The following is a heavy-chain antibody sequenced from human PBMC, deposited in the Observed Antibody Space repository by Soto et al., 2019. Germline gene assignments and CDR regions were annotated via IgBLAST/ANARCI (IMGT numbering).Heavy chain of an antibody. CDR1: GFSFSNYA. CDR3: ARDCSSSSCSVWKY. Sequence: GSLRLSCATSGFSFSNYAMTWVRQAPGKGLEWVPGVTGNADKTYYADSVKGRFTIFRDNSKNTLYLQMNSLRAEDTAIYYCARDCSSSSCSVWKYWGQGVLVTVSS. V-gene: IGHV3-23*01. D-gene: IGHD2-2*01. J-gene: IGHJ4*02. CDR2: VTGNADKT.